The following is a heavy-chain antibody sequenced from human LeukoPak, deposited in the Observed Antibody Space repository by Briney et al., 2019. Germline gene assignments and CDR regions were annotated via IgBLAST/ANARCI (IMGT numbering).Heavy chain of an antibody. Sequence: SETLSLTCAVYGGSFSGYYWSWIRQAPGKGLEWIGEINHSGSTNYNPSLKSRVTISVDTSKNQFSLKLSSVTAADTAVYYCARGLGGIAVAGIDYWGQGTLVTVSS. CDR1: GGSFSGYY. V-gene: IGHV4-34*01. CDR3: ARGLGGIAVAGIDY. J-gene: IGHJ4*02. D-gene: IGHD6-19*01. CDR2: INHSGST.